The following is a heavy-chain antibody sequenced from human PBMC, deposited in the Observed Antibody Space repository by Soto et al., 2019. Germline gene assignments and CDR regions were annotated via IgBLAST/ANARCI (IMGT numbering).Heavy chain of an antibody. CDR1: GCTFSTYA. CDR2: IIPLFGTA. V-gene: IGHV1-69*01. J-gene: IGHJ4*02. D-gene: IGHD6-19*01. Sequence: QVQLVQSGAEVKQPGSSVKVSCKTSGCTFSTYAIYWVRQAPGQGLEWMGAIIPLFGTADYAQKFQGRVTITEDESTSTASMELSSLRSEDTAVYYCARPKGSYSSGYYYFDYWGQGTLVTVSS. CDR3: ARPKGSYSSGYYYFDY.